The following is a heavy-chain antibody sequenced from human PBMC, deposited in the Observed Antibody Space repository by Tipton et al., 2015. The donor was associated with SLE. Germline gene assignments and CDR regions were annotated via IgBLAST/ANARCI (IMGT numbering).Heavy chain of an antibody. CDR2: ITSEDSRT. D-gene: IGHD3-22*01. J-gene: IGHJ4*02. CDR3: AREERDSGHYPVDY. Sequence: SLRLSCAASGFNFGSYWMHWVRQAPGKGLVWVSRITSEDSRTFYTDSVKGRFTISRDNAKNTVYLQMNSLRDEDTAVYFCAREERDSGHYPVDYWGLGTLVTVSS. CDR1: GFNFGSYW. V-gene: IGHV3-74*01.